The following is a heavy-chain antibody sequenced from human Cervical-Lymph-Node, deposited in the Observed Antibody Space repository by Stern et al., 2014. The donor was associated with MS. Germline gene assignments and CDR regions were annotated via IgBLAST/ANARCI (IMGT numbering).Heavy chain of an antibody. CDR3: ASTSHYYGSGPYGMDV. J-gene: IGHJ6*02. D-gene: IGHD3-10*01. Sequence: VQLEESGAEVKKPGSSVKVSCKASGGTFSSYAISWVRQAPGQGLEWMGGIIPIFGTANYAQKFQGRVTITADESTSTAYMELSSLRSEDTAVYYCASTSHYYGSGPYGMDVWGQGTTVTVSS. V-gene: IGHV1-69*01. CDR2: IIPIFGTA. CDR1: GGTFSSYA.